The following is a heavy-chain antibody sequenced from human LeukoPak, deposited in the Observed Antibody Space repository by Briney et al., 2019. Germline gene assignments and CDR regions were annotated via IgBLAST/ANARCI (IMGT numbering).Heavy chain of an antibody. D-gene: IGHD2-2*02. CDR2: ISSSSSTI. CDR3: ARVPLIVVVPAAIDY. V-gene: IGHV3-48*01. CDR1: GFTFSSYS. Sequence: GGSLRLSCAASGFTFSSYSMNWVRQAPGKGLEWVSYISSSSSTIYYADSVKGRFTISRDNAKNSLYLQMNSLRAEDTAVYYCARVPLIVVVPAAIDYWGQGTLVTVSS. J-gene: IGHJ4*02.